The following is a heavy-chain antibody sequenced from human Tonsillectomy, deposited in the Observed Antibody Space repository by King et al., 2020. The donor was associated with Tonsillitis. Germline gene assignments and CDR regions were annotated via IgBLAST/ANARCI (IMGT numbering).Heavy chain of an antibody. V-gene: IGHV3-21*01. CDR2: ISSSSSYI. CDR3: ARDVRYCSSTSCYGR. CDR1: GFTFCSYS. Sequence: VQLVESGGGLVKPGGSLRLSCAASGFTFCSYSMNWVRQAPGKGLEWVSSISSSSSYIYYADSVKGRFTISRDNAKNSLYLQMNSLRAEDTAVYYCARDVRYCSSTSCYGRWGQGTLVTVSS. D-gene: IGHD2-2*01. J-gene: IGHJ4*02.